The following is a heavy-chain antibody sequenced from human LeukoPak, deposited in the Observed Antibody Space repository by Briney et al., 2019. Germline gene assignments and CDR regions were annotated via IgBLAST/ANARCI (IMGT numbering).Heavy chain of an antibody. V-gene: IGHV1-18*01. CDR2: ISAYNGNT. D-gene: IGHD3-9*01. Sequence: ASVKVSCKASGYTFTSYGLSWVRQAPGQGLEWMGWISAYNGNTNYAQKLQGRVTVTTDTSTSTAYMELRSLRSDDTAVYYCARTRTSIDWLDYWGQGTLVTVSS. J-gene: IGHJ4*02. CDR3: ARTRTSIDWLDY. CDR1: GYTFTSYG.